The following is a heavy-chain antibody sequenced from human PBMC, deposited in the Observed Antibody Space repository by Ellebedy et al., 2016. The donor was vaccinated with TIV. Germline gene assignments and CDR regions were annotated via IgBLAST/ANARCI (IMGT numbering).Heavy chain of an antibody. CDR3: ARDRGTQGVRGMDV. J-gene: IGHJ6*02. D-gene: IGHD1-7*01. CDR2: IGTAGDT. Sequence: GESLKISCAASGFIFSTYDLHWVRQVTGEGLEWVSGIGTAGDTYYSGSVQGRFTISKDIARNSLYLQMNSLRAGDTATYYCARDRGTQGVRGMDVWGQGTTVTVSS. V-gene: IGHV3-13*01. CDR1: GFIFSTYD.